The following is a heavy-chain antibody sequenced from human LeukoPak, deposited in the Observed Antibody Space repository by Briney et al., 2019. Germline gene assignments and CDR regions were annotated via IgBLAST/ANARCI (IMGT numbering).Heavy chain of an antibody. CDR3: ARDRVSYDSSGLDDFEI. CDR2: IYYSGST. Sequence: SETLSLTCTVSGGSISGYYWSWIRQPPGKGREWIGYIYYSGSTNYNPSLKSRVTISVDTSKNQFSLKLSSVTAADTTVYYCARDRVSYDSSGLDDFEIWGQGTMVTVSS. D-gene: IGHD3-22*01. CDR1: GGSISGYY. V-gene: IGHV4-59*01. J-gene: IGHJ3*02.